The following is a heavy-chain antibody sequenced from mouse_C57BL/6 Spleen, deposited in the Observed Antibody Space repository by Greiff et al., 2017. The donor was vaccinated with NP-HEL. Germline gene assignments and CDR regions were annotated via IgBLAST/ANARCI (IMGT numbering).Heavy chain of an antibody. CDR1: GFTFNTYA. Sequence: EVKLVESGGGLVQPKGSLKLSCAASGFTFNTYAMHWVRQAPGKGLEWVARIRSKSSNYATYYADSVKDRFTISRDDSQSMLYLQMNNLKTEDTAMYYCVRDQGYYGSSYNAMDYWGQGTSVTVSS. J-gene: IGHJ4*01. CDR3: VRDQGYYGSSYNAMDY. V-gene: IGHV10-3*01. D-gene: IGHD1-1*01. CDR2: IRSKSSNYAT.